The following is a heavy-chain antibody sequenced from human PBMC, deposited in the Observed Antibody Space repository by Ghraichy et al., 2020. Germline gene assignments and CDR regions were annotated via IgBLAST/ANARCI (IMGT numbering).Heavy chain of an antibody. Sequence: SETLSLTCTVSGGSISSYYWSWIRQPPGKGLEWIGYIYYSGSTNYNPSLKSRVTISVDTSKNQFSLKLSSVTAADTAVYYCARDSPDYDSSGYNAFDIWGQGTMVTVSS. D-gene: IGHD3-22*01. V-gene: IGHV4-59*01. CDR2: IYYSGST. CDR3: ARDSPDYDSSGYNAFDI. CDR1: GGSISSYY. J-gene: IGHJ3*02.